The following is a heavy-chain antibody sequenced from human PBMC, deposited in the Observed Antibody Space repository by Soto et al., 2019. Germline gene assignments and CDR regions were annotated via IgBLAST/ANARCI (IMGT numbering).Heavy chain of an antibody. Sequence: EVQLLESGGGLVQPGGSLRLSCAASGITFSSYAMSWVRQAPGKGLEWVSGISDSGGSTYYADSVKGRFTISRDNSKNTLYLQMNSLRAEDTAVYYCAKADYGDYGFDCWGQGTLVTVSS. CDR1: GITFSSYA. V-gene: IGHV3-23*01. CDR3: AKADYGDYGFDC. J-gene: IGHJ4*02. D-gene: IGHD4-17*01. CDR2: ISDSGGST.